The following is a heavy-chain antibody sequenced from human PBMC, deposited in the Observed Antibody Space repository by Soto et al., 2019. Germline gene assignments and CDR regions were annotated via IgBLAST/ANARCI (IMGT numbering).Heavy chain of an antibody. CDR3: ASAFSSGWSPGAFDI. CDR2: INPSGGST. J-gene: IGHJ3*02. CDR1: GYTFTSYY. V-gene: IGHV1-46*01. Sequence: ASVKVSCKASGYTFTSYYMHWVRQAPGQGLEWMGIINPSGGSTSYAQKFQGRVTMTRDTSTSTVYMELSSLRSEDTAVYYCASAFSSGWSPGAFDIWGQGTMVTV. D-gene: IGHD6-19*01.